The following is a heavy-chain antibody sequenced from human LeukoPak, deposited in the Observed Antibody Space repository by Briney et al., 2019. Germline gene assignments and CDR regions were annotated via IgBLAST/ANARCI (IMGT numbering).Heavy chain of an antibody. V-gene: IGHV3-7*01. CDR3: ARLGATSSGKYYFDY. CDR2: IKQDGSEK. Sequence: GGSLRLSCAASGFTFSSYWMSWVRQAPGKGLEWVANIKQDGSEKYYVDSVKGRFTISRDNAKNSLSLQMNNLSADDTAVYYCARLGATSSGKYYFDYWGQGTLVTVSS. D-gene: IGHD6-25*01. J-gene: IGHJ4*02. CDR1: GFTFSSYW.